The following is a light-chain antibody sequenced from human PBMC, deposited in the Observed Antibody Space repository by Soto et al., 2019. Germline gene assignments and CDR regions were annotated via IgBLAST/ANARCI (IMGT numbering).Light chain of an antibody. CDR3: QSYVNTLGAVV. J-gene: IGLJ2*01. CDR2: ANN. V-gene: IGLV1-40*01. CDR1: NSNIGAPYD. Sequence: QAVVTQPPSVSGAPGQRVTLSCTGSNSNIGAPYDVQWYQVLPGTAPKLLIFANNNRPSGVPDRFSGSKSGTSASLGITGLQAEDEADYYCQSYVNTLGAVVSGEGTKLTVL.